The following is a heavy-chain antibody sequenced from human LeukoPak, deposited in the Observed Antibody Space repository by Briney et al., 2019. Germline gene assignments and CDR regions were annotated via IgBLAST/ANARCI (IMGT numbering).Heavy chain of an antibody. CDR3: ARHIKGGYKAFDY. D-gene: IGHD3-22*01. J-gene: IGHJ4*02. Sequence: SETLSLTCAVYGGSFSGYYWSWIRQPPGKGLEWIGEINHSGSTNYNPSLKSRVTILEDTSKNQFSLKLSSVTAADTAVYYCARHIKGGYKAFDYWGQGTLVTVSS. CDR1: GGSFSGYY. V-gene: IGHV4-34*01. CDR2: INHSGST.